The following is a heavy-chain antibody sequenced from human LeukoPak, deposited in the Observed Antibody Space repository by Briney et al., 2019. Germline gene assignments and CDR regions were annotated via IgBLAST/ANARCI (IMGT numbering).Heavy chain of an antibody. Sequence: GGSLRLSCVTSGFTFRTHEMNWVRQAPGKGLEWIAYISDSYVTHYAESVKGRFTVSRDNAKSSVYLQMSSLRAKDRAMYFCAREGELGRFNALDVWGQGTMITVSS. V-gene: IGHV3-48*03. J-gene: IGHJ3*01. D-gene: IGHD1-26*01. CDR2: ISDSYVT. CDR1: GFTFRTHE. CDR3: AREGELGRFNALDV.